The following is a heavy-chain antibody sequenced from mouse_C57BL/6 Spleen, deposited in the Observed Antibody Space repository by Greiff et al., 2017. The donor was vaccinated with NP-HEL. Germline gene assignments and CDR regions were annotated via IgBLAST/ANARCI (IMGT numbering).Heavy chain of an antibody. D-gene: IGHD2-2*01. Sequence: VQLVESGAELAKPGASVKLSCKASGYTFTSYWMHWVKQRPGQGLEWIGYINPSSGYTKYNQKFKDKATLTADKSSSTAYMRLSSLTYEDSAVYYCARGMVTTGFDDWGQGTTLTVSS. CDR3: ARGMVTTGFDD. V-gene: IGHV1-7*01. CDR2: INPSSGYT. J-gene: IGHJ2*01. CDR1: GYTFTSYW.